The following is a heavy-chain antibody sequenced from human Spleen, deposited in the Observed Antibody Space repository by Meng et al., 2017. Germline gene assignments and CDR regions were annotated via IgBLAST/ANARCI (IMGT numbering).Heavy chain of an antibody. V-gene: IGHV3-74*01. CDR2: IVSDGGIT. J-gene: IGHJ4*02. D-gene: IGHD3-3*01. Sequence: GESLKISCGASGFNFGDYIMHWVRQSPGKGLEWISRIVSDGGITTYADSVKGRFTISRGNAKNTLYLEMNSLGAEDTAVYYCARDLGWVLFDYWGQGALVTVSS. CDR1: GFNFGDYI. CDR3: ARDLGWVLFDY.